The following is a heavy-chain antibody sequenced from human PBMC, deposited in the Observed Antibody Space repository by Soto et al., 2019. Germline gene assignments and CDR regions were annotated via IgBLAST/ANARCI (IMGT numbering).Heavy chain of an antibody. CDR3: AGDKSDIAVAGPIYYFDY. CDR2: INPSGGSK. CDR1: GYTFTSYY. V-gene: IGHV1-46*01. Sequence: ASVKVSCKASGYTFTSYYMHWVRQAPGQGLEWMGIINPSGGSKRYAQKFQGRVTMTRDTSTSTVYMELSSLRSEDTAVYYCAGDKSDIAVAGPIYYFDYWGQGTLVTVSS. J-gene: IGHJ4*02. D-gene: IGHD6-19*01.